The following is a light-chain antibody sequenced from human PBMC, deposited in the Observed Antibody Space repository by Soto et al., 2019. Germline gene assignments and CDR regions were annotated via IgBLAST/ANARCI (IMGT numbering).Light chain of an antibody. CDR3: QHYSTWPLT. CDR2: GAS. Sequence: EVVMTQSPATLSVSPGERATLSCRASQSVSSTLAWYQQKPGQAPRLLIYGASTRATGIPARFSGSGSGTVFTLTISSLQSEDFAVYYCQHYSTWPLTFGGGTKVEIK. J-gene: IGKJ4*01. V-gene: IGKV3-15*01. CDR1: QSVSST.